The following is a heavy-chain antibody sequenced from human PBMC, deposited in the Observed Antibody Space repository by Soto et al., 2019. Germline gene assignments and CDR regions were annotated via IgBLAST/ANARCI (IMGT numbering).Heavy chain of an antibody. CDR3: AREAPGNYYDSSGSYSP. CDR2: IIPIFGTA. V-gene: IGHV1-69*13. CDR1: GGTFSSYA. Sequence: GASVKVSCKSSGGTFSSYAISWVRQAPGQGLEWMGGIIPIFGTANYAQKFQGRVTITADESTSTAYMELSSLRSEDTAVYYCAREAPGNYYDSSGSYSPWGQGTLVTVSS. D-gene: IGHD3-22*01. J-gene: IGHJ5*02.